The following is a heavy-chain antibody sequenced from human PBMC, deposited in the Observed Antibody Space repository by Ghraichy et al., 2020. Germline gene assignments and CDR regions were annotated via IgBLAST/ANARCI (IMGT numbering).Heavy chain of an antibody. V-gene: IGHV1-3*01. Sequence: ASVKVSCKASGYSFTTYAIHWVRQAPGQRLEWMGWINAGNGNTKYSQKFQARVTIARDTSASTAYMELSSLRSEDTAVYYCARTAYYYDTSGYLFEYWGQGTLVTAS. CDR2: INAGNGNT. J-gene: IGHJ4*02. D-gene: IGHD3-22*01. CDR3: ARTAYYYDTSGYLFEY. CDR1: GYSFTTYA.